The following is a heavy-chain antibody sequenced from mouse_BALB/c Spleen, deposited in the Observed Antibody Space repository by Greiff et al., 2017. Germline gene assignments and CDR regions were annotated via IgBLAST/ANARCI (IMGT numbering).Heavy chain of an antibody. Sequence: QVQLQQPGAELVRPGASVKLSCKASGYTFTSYWINWVKQRPGQGLEWIGNIYPSDSYTNYNQKFKDKATLTVDKSSSTAYMQLSSPTSEDSAVYYGTRGGSSGPDYWGQGTTLTVSS. CDR1: GYTFTSYW. D-gene: IGHD3-1*01. V-gene: IGHV1-69*02. CDR2: IYPSDSYT. CDR3: TRGGSSGPDY. J-gene: IGHJ2*01.